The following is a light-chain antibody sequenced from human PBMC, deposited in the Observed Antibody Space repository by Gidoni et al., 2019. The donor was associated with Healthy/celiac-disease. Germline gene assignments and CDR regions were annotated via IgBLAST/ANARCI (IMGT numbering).Light chain of an antibody. CDR2: EVS. CDR3: SSYTSSSTLPYV. V-gene: IGLV2-14*01. J-gene: IGLJ1*01. Sequence: QSALTQPASVSRSPGQSITISCTGTSSHVGGYNYVSWYQQHPGKAPKLMIYEVSNRPSGVSNRFSGSKSGNTASLTISGLQAEDEADYYCSSYTSSSTLPYVFGTGTKVTVL. CDR1: SSHVGGYNY.